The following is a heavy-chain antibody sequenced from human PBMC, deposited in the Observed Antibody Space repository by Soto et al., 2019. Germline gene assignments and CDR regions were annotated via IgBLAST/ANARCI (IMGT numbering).Heavy chain of an antibody. D-gene: IGHD2-2*01. CDR2: INPSGGST. V-gene: IGHV1-46*03. CDR3: ARAVLLGYCSSTSCRDAFDI. Sequence: ASVKVSCKASGYTFTSYYMHWVRQATGQGLEWMGIINPSGGSTSYAQKFQGRVTMTRDTSTSTVYMELSSLRSEDTAVYYCARAVLLGYCSSTSCRDAFDIWGQGTMVTVSS. J-gene: IGHJ3*02. CDR1: GYTFTSYY.